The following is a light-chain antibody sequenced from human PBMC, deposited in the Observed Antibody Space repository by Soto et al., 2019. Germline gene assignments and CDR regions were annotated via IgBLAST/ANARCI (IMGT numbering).Light chain of an antibody. CDR2: GNT. Sequence: QAVVTQPPSVSGAPGQRVTISCTGSSSNIGAGYDVHWYQHFPGTAPKLLIYGNTNRASGVPDRFSGSKSGTSASLAITGLQAEDEADYYCQSYDSSLSGSVFGGGTKLTVL. J-gene: IGLJ2*01. V-gene: IGLV1-40*01. CDR3: QSYDSSLSGSV. CDR1: SSNIGAGYD.